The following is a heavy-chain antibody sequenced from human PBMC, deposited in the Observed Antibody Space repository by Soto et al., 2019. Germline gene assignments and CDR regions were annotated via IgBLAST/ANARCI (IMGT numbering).Heavy chain of an antibody. Sequence: SETLSLTCTVSGGSIGSSSYYWGWIRQPPGKGLEWIGSIYYSGSTYYNPSLKSRVTISVDTSKNQFSLKLSSVTAADTAVYYCARHASYYYDSSGYYPGWYWGQGTLVTVSS. D-gene: IGHD3-22*01. V-gene: IGHV4-39*01. J-gene: IGHJ4*02. CDR2: IYYSGST. CDR1: GGSIGSSSYY. CDR3: ARHASYYYDSSGYYPGWY.